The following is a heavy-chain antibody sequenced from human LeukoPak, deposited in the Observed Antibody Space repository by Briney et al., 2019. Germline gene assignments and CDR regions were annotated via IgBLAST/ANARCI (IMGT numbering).Heavy chain of an antibody. CDR2: IYSGGGT. V-gene: IGHV3-53*01. CDR3: AKDRTVGASYWYFDL. J-gene: IGHJ2*01. CDR1: GFTVSSIY. Sequence: RPGGSLRLSCAASGFTVSSIYMSWVRQAPGKGLEWVSVIYSGGGTDYADSVKGRFTISRDISKNTLYLQLNSLRAEDTAIYYCAKDRTVGASYWYFDLWGRGTLVTVSS. D-gene: IGHD1-26*01.